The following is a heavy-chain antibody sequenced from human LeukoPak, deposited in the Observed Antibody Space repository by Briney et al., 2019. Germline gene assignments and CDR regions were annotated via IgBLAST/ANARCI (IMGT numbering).Heavy chain of an antibody. J-gene: IGHJ3*02. CDR3: ARERRSYNRDLVVVAARRQPLPPADAFNI. CDR1: GGSFSGYY. D-gene: IGHD2-15*01. V-gene: IGHV4-34*01. Sequence: KASETLSLTCAVYGGSFSGYYWSWIRQPPGKGLEWIGEINHSGRTNYNPSLKSRVTISVDTSKNQFSLKLSSVTAADTAVYYCARERRSYNRDLVVVAARRQPLPPADAFNIWGQGTMVTVSS. CDR2: INHSGRT.